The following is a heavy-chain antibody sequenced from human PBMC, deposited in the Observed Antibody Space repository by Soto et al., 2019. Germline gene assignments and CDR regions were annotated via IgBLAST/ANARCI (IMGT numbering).Heavy chain of an antibody. CDR3: AKESPLDSSGYYYPPPTLFDY. J-gene: IGHJ4*02. CDR1: GFTFSSYA. CDR2: ISGSGGST. V-gene: IGHV3-23*01. D-gene: IGHD3-22*01. Sequence: QPGGSLRLSCAASGFTFSSYAMSWVRQAPGKGLEWVSAISGSGGSTYYADSVKGRFTISGDNSKNTLYLQMNSLRAEDTAVYYCAKESPLDSSGYYYPPPTLFDYWGQGTLVTVSS.